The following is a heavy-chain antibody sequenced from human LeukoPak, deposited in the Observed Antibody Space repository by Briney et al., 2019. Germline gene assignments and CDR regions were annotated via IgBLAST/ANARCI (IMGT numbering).Heavy chain of an antibody. V-gene: IGHV4-61*08. J-gene: IGHJ6*03. CDR1: GGSISSGDYY. Sequence: PSETLSPTCTVSGGSISSGDYYWSWIRQPPGKGLEWIGYIYYSGSTNYNPSLKSRVTISVDRSKNQFSLKLSSVTAADTAVYYCASTPGDNYDFWSGYYYYYMDVWGKGTTVTVSS. CDR2: IYYSGST. D-gene: IGHD3-3*01. CDR3: ASTPGDNYDFWSGYYYYYMDV.